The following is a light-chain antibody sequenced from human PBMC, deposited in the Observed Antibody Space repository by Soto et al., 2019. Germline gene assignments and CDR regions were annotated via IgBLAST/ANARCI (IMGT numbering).Light chain of an antibody. V-gene: IGKV1-27*01. Sequence: DIQMTQSPSSLSAFVGDRVTITCRASQDISNFLAWYQQKPGKVPKLLIYAASTLQSGVPSRFRGSGSGTDFTLTISSLQPEDVATYYCQKCKTAPFTFGGGTKVDIK. J-gene: IGKJ4*01. CDR1: QDISNF. CDR3: QKCKTAPFT. CDR2: AAS.